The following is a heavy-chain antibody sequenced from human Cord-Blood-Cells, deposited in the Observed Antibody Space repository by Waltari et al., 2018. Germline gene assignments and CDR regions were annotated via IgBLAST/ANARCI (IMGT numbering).Heavy chain of an antibody. CDR3: ARMDGIAAAYFDY. D-gene: IGHD6-13*01. J-gene: IGHJ4*02. CDR2: IIPIFGTA. Sequence: QVQLVQSGAEVLKPGSPVKVSCKASGGTFSSYAISWVRLAPGQGLEWMGGIIPIFGTANYAQKFQGRVTITADESTSTAYMELSSLRSEDTAVYYCARMDGIAAAYFDYWGQGTLVTVSS. CDR1: GGTFSSYA. V-gene: IGHV1-69*01.